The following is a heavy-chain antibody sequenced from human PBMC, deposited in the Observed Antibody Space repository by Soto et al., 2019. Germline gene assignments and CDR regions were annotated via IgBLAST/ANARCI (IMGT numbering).Heavy chain of an antibody. Sequence: GGSLRLSCAASGFTFDDYTMQWVRQAPGKGLEWVSLISWDGGITYYADSVKGRFTISRDNSKNSLYLQMNSLTTEDTALYYCAKAGAYNYGSYFDYWCQGTLVTVSS. V-gene: IGHV3-43*01. CDR2: ISWDGGIT. J-gene: IGHJ4*02. CDR1: GFTFDDYT. CDR3: AKAGAYNYGSYFDY. D-gene: IGHD5-18*01.